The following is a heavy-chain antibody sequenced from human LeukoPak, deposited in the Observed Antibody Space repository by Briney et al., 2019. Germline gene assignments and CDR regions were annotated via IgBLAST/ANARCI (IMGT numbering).Heavy chain of an antibody. CDR2: IIPIFGTA. J-gene: IGHJ4*02. V-gene: IGHV1-69*13. CDR3: ASRPYDILTGYPLFDY. Sequence: ASVKVSCKASGYTFTGYYMHWVRQAPGQGLEWMGGIIPIFGTANYAQKFQGRVTITADESTSTAYMELSSLRSEDTAVYYCASRPYDILTGYPLFDYWGQGTLVTVSS. CDR1: GYTFTGYY. D-gene: IGHD3-9*01.